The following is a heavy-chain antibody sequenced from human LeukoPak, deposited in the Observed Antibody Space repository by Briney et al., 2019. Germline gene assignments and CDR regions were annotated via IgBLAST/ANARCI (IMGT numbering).Heavy chain of an antibody. J-gene: IGHJ4*02. D-gene: IGHD3-22*01. CDR2: INPNSGGT. CDR3: ARDYKGSGYYYIDY. V-gene: IGHV1-2*02. Sequence: ASVKVSCKASGYTFTGYYMHWVRQAPGQGLEWMGWINPNSGGTNYAQMFQGRVTMTRDTSISTAYMELSRLKSDDTAVYYCARDYKGSGYYYIDYWGQGTLVTVSS. CDR1: GYTFTGYY.